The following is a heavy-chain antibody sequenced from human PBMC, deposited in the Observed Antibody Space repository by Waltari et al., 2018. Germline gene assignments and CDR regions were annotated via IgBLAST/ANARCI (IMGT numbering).Heavy chain of an antibody. Sequence: QVQLRESGPGLVKPSQTLSLTCTVSGGSISSDGYYWSWIRQNPGKGLESIGYFDYSGSTYYNPSLKGRVIISADTCKNELSLKLSSVTAADTAVYYCARSYSGGVIPPFFDYWGQGTLVTVSS. CDR2: FDYSGST. CDR3: ARSYSGGVIPPFFDY. J-gene: IGHJ4*02. CDR1: GGSISSDGYY. V-gene: IGHV4-31*03. D-gene: IGHD3-10*01.